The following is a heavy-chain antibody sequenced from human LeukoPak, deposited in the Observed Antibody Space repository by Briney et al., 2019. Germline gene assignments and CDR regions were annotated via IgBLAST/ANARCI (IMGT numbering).Heavy chain of an antibody. CDR3: AKAVSTLIVGASNFDY. Sequence: HPGGSLRLSCVASGFTFSKYAMTWVRQAPGKGLEWVSAITGSGGSTYYADSVKGRFTISRDNSKNTLYLQINSLRVEDTAVYYCAKAVSTLIVGASNFDYWGQGTLVTVSS. CDR2: ITGSGGST. CDR1: GFTFSKYA. J-gene: IGHJ4*02. V-gene: IGHV3-23*01. D-gene: IGHD1-26*01.